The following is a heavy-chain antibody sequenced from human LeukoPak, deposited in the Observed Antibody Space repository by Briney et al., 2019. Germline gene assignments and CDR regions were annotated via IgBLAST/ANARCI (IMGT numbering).Heavy chain of an antibody. CDR1: GFTFTDYY. Sequence: PGGSLRLSCAATGFTFTDYYMTWIRQAPGKGLEWVSHISGGGTNIKYADAVKGRFTMSWDKAENSLYLQMNSLRAEDTAVYYCARGFYYDSSLDYWGQGTLVTVSS. D-gene: IGHD3-22*01. CDR3: ARGFYYDSSLDY. V-gene: IGHV3-11*04. CDR2: ISGGGTNI. J-gene: IGHJ4*02.